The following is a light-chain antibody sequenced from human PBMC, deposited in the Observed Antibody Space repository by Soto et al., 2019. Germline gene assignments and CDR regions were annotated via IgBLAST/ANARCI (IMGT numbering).Light chain of an antibody. CDR2: SDN. V-gene: IGLV1-44*01. J-gene: IGLJ2*01. Sequence: QSVPTQPPSASGTPGQRVTISCSGSSSNIGSQTVNWYQHLPGAAPKLLIYSDNQRPSGVPDRFSGSKSGTSASLAISGLQSEDEADYYCVAWDDSLKGLVFGGGTKLTVL. CDR3: VAWDDSLKGLV. CDR1: SSNIGSQT.